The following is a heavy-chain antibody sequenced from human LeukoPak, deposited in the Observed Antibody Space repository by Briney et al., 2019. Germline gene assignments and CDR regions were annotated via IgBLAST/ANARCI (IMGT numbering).Heavy chain of an antibody. V-gene: IGHV3-7*01. J-gene: IGHJ4*01. D-gene: IGHD6-13*01. CDR3: ARDGTAAGLYFDL. Sequence: GGSLRPSCAASGFIFSDYWVNWVRQAPGKGLEWVASIRQDGSEKTYVDSVKGRFTISRDNTKNSLYLQMSSLTAEDTAVYYCARDGTAAGLYFDLWGQGTLVTVSS. CDR2: IRQDGSEK. CDR1: GFIFSDYW.